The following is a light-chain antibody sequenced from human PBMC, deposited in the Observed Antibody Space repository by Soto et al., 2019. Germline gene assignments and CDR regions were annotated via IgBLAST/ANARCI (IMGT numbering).Light chain of an antibody. J-gene: IGKJ3*01. CDR2: AAS. CDR1: QGVNSW. V-gene: IGKV1-12*02. CDR3: QQTDSFPFT. Sequence: DIQMTQSPSSVSSSAGDRVTITCRASQGVNSWLAWYQQKPGKAPKLLIFAASTLQSGVPSRFSGSGSGTYFTLTISSLQPEDYGTYYCQQTDSFPFTFGPGTKVDIK.